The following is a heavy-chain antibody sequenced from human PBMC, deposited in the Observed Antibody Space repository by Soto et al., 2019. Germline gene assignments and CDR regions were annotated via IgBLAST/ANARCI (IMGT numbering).Heavy chain of an antibody. CDR1: GGSISSSNYC. V-gene: IGHV4-39*01. D-gene: IGHD2-2*01. Sequence: SQTLPLTWTVSGGSISSSNYCWGWIRQPPGKGLEWIGSIYYSGSTYYNPSLKSRVTISVDTSKNQFSLKLSSVTAADTAVYYCARLGGYCSSTSCYGYYGMDVWGQGTTVTVSS. J-gene: IGHJ6*02. CDR2: IYYSGST. CDR3: ARLGGYCSSTSCYGYYGMDV.